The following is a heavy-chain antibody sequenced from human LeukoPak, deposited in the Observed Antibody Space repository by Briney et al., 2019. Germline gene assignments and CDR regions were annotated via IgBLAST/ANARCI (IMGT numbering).Heavy chain of an antibody. CDR1: GFSLSTSGVG. J-gene: IGHJ4*02. Sequence: SGPTLVKPTQTLTLTCTFSGFSLSTSGVGVGWIRQPPGKALEWLELIYWDDDKRYSPSLKSRLTITKDTSKNQVVLTMTNMDPVDTATYYCAHIPFYDILTGYYHFDYWGQGTLVTVSS. CDR2: IYWDDDK. D-gene: IGHD3-9*01. CDR3: AHIPFYDILTGYYHFDY. V-gene: IGHV2-5*02.